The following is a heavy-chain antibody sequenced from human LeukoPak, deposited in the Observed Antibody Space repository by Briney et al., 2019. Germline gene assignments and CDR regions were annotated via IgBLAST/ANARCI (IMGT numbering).Heavy chain of an antibody. J-gene: IGHJ4*02. CDR2: ISSSGSTI. V-gene: IGHV3-48*03. Sequence: GGSLRLSCAASGFTFSSYAMSWVRQAPGKGLEWVSYISSSGSTIYYADSVKGRFTISRDNAKNSLYLQMNSLRAEDTAVYYCARVLSSGGGYDYYDYWGQGTLVTVSS. CDR1: GFTFSSYA. CDR3: ARVLSSGGGYDYYDY. D-gene: IGHD3-16*01.